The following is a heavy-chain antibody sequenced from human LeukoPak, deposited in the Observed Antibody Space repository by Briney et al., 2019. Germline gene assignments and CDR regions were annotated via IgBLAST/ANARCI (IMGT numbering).Heavy chain of an antibody. CDR3: AKEGVPVAVAGHFDY. D-gene: IGHD6-19*01. V-gene: IGHV3-23*01. J-gene: IGHJ4*02. CDR2: ISGSGGST. Sequence: PGGSLRLSCAASGFTFSSYAMSWVRQAPGKGLEWVSAISGSGGSTYYADSVKGRFAIPRDNSKNTLYLQMNSLRAEDTAVYYCAKEGVPVAVAGHFDYWGQGTLVTVSS. CDR1: GFTFSSYA.